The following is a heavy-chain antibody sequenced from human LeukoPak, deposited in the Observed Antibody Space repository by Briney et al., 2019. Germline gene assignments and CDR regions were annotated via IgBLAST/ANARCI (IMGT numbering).Heavy chain of an antibody. J-gene: IGHJ4*02. CDR1: GFTFDDYA. CDR2: INSDGSST. Sequence: GGSLGLSCAASGFTFDDYAMHWVRQAPGKGLVWVSRINSDGSSTSYADSVKGRFTISRDNAKNTLYLQMNSLRAEDTAVYYCARAFSGYYSDYFDYWGQGTLVTVSS. D-gene: IGHD3-3*01. V-gene: IGHV3-74*01. CDR3: ARAFSGYYSDYFDY.